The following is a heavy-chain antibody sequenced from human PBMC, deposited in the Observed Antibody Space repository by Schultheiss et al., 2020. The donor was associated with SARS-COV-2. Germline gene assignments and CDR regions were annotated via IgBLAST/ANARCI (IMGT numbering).Heavy chain of an antibody. CDR2: IYYSGST. D-gene: IGHD3-3*01. J-gene: IGHJ4*02. Sequence: SETLSLTCAVYGGSFSGYYWSWIRQPPGKGLEWIGYIYYSGSTNYNPSLKSRVTISVDTSKNQFSLKLSSVTAADTAVYYCARDRVTIFGVADMLDYWGQGTLVTVSS. V-gene: IGHV4-59*01. CDR3: ARDRVTIFGVADMLDY. CDR1: GGSFSGYY.